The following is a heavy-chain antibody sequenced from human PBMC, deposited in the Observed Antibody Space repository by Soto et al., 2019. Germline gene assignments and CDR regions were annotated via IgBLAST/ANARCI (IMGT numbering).Heavy chain of an antibody. CDR3: ARGGRGLRGAFDV. J-gene: IGHJ3*01. Sequence: ESGGGVAQPGKSLRLSCAASGSTFSSFAVHWVRQAPGKGLEWVSVISFNGLSQFYPDSIRGRFTISRDNSKNTLYLQLDSLRPDDTAVYYCARGGRGLRGAFDVWGQGTEVSVS. D-gene: IGHD3-16*01. V-gene: IGHV3-30*03. CDR1: GSTFSSFA. CDR2: ISFNGLSQ.